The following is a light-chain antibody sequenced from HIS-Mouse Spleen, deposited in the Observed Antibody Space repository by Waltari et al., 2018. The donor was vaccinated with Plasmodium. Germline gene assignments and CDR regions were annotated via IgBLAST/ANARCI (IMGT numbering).Light chain of an antibody. V-gene: IGLV2-23*01. CDR1: SSDFGSYHI. CDR3: CSYAGSSTNWV. J-gene: IGLJ3*02. CDR2: EGS. Sequence: QSALTQPASVSGSPGQSITIPCTGTSSDFGSYHIVSWYQQHPGKAPKLMIYEGSKRPSGVSNRFSGSKSGNTASLTISGLQAEDDADYYCCSYAGSSTNWVFGGGTKLTVL.